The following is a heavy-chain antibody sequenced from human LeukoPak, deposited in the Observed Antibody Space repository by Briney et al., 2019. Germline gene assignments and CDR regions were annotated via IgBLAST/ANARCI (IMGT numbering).Heavy chain of an antibody. CDR1: GGSFSGYY. Sequence: SETLSLTCAVYGGSFSGYYWSWIRQPPGKGLEWIGEINHSGSTNYNPSLKSRVTISVDTSKNQFSLKLSSVTAADTAVYYCARGGRGDYRNGYYFDYWGQGTLVPVSS. CDR2: INHSGST. D-gene: IGHD4-11*01. J-gene: IGHJ4*02. V-gene: IGHV4-34*01. CDR3: ARGGRGDYRNGYYFDY.